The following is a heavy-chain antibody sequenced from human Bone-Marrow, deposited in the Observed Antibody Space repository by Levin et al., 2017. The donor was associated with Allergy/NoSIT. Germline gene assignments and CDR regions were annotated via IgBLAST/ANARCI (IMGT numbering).Heavy chain of an antibody. CDR1: GYNFTTYY. CDR2: INPNAVST. V-gene: IGHV1-46*01. J-gene: IGHJ5*02. CDR3: VGGRYCSSSTSCYTDNFFDP. D-gene: IGHD2-2*02. Sequence: ASVKVSCKASGYNFTTYYVHWMRQAPGQGLEWVGIINPNAVSTRYAQKFKGRVTVTRDTSASTVYMQLNSLRSEDTAVYYCVGGRYCSSSTSCYTDNFFDPWGEGTLVTVSS.